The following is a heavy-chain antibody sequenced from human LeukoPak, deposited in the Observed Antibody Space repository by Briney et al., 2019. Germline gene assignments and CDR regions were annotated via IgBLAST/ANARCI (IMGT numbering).Heavy chain of an antibody. CDR2: IYTSGST. D-gene: IGHD2-2*01. Sequence: SETLSLTCTVSGSISGYYWSWILQPPGKGLEWIGYIYTSGSTNYNPSLESRVTISVDTSKNKFSLELSSVTAADTAVYYCARQKCTSASCLTKNAFDIWGQGTMVTVSS. V-gene: IGHV4-4*09. CDR3: ARQKCTSASCLTKNAFDI. J-gene: IGHJ3*02. CDR1: GSISGYY.